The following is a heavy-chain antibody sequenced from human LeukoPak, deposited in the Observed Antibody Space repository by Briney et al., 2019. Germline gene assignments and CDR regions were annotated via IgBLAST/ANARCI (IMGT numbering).Heavy chain of an antibody. J-gene: IGHJ6*03. CDR1: GFTFSSYA. D-gene: IGHD3-10*01. V-gene: IGHV3-23*01. CDR3: AKDGGDGSGSPNMDV. CDR2: ISGSGGST. Sequence: GGSLRLSCAASGFTFSSYAMSWVRQAPGKGLEWVSAISGSGGSTYYADSVKGRFTISRDNTKNTLYLQMNSLRAEDTAVYYYAKDGGDGSGSPNMDVWGKGTTVTVSS.